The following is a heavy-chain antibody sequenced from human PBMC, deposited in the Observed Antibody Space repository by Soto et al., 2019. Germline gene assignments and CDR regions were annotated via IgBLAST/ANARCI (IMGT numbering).Heavy chain of an antibody. CDR3: ARASDGSGSYYYYYYYMDV. J-gene: IGHJ6*03. CDR2: MNPNSGNT. CDR1: GYTFTSYD. V-gene: IGHV1-8*01. Sequence: GASVKVSCKASGYTFTSYDMNWVRQATGQGLEWMGWMNPNSGNTGYAQKFQGRVTMTRNTSISTAYMELSSLRSEDTAVYYCARASDGSGSYYYYYYYMDVWGKGTTVTVS. D-gene: IGHD3-10*01.